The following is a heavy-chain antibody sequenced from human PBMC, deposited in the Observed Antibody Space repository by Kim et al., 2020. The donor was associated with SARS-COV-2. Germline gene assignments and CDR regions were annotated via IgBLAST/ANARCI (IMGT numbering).Heavy chain of an antibody. D-gene: IGHD3-9*01. Sequence: SVKGRFTISRDNAKNSLYLQMNSLRAEDTAVYYCARRDILTGYSPGDLDYWGQGTLVTVSS. CDR3: ARRDILTGYSPGDLDY. J-gene: IGHJ4*02. V-gene: IGHV3-48*03.